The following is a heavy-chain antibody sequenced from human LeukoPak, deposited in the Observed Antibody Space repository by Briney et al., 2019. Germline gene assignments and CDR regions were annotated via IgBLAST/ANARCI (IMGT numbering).Heavy chain of an antibody. J-gene: IGHJ4*02. CDR1: GYTFTNYA. Sequence: ASVKVSCKASGYTFTNYAMNWVRQAPGQGLEWMGWINTNTGNPTYAQGFTGRFVFSLDTSVSTAYLQISSLKAEDTAVYYCARDGANTFGGVIVTQNFDYWGQGTLVTVSS. CDR3: ARDGANTFGGVIVTQNFDY. D-gene: IGHD3-16*02. V-gene: IGHV7-4-1*02. CDR2: INTNTGNP.